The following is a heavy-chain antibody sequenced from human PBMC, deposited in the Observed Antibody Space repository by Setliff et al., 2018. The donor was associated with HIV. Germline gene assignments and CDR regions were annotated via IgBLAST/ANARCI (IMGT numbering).Heavy chain of an antibody. D-gene: IGHD3-10*01. J-gene: IGHJ6*03. Sequence: ASVKVSCKASGHTFTNVDIHWLRRATGQGLEWMGWMNPNTGVSGYALKFQARVTMTRDTSISTAYMELGSLTSEDTALYYCARGKGVGGVVITGGLDVWGKGTTVTVS. CDR1: GHTFTNVD. CDR3: ARGKGVGGVVITGGLDV. V-gene: IGHV1-8*01. CDR2: MNPNTGVS.